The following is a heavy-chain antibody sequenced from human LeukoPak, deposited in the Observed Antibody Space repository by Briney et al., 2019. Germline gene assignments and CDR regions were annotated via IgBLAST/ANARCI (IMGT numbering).Heavy chain of an antibody. CDR2: INPNSGGT. J-gene: IGHJ4*02. V-gene: IGHV1-2*02. CDR3: AREGSSVAATAYDY. D-gene: IGHD6-19*01. CDR1: GYTFTGSY. Sequence: ASVKVSCKASGYTFTGSYMHWVRQAPGQGLEWMGWINPNSGGTNYAQKFQGRVTMTRDTSISTAYMELSRLRSDDTAVYYCAREGSSVAATAYDYWGQGTLVTVSS.